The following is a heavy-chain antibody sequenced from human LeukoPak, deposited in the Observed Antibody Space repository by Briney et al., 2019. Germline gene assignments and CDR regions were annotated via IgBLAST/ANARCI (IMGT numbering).Heavy chain of an antibody. CDR3: ARGAAAGTGLTYMDV. CDR2: IGTAGDT. D-gene: IGHD6-13*01. V-gene: IGHV3-13*01. J-gene: IGHJ6*03. Sequence: GGSPRLSCAASGFTFSSYDMHWVRQGTGKSLEWVSAIGTAGDTYYPGSVKGRFTISRENAKNSLYLQMNSLRAGDTAVYYCARGAAAGTGLTYMDVWGKGTTVTVSS. CDR1: GFTFSSYD.